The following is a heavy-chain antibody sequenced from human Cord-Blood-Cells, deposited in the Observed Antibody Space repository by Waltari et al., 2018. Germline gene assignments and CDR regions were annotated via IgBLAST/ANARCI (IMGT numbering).Heavy chain of an antibody. CDR1: AFTVSTYS. J-gene: IGHJ5*02. D-gene: IGHD6-13*01. Sequence: EVQLVESGGGMVKPGGPLRTSCPSTAFTVSTYSMSLFSRAQGKGLEWGSAISRSSSYIDYADSVKGRFTISRDNAKNSLYLQMNSLRAEDTAVYYCARGVSSWHNWFDPWGQGTLVTVSS. CDR2: ISRSSSYI. V-gene: IGHV3-21*01. CDR3: ARGVSSWHNWFDP.